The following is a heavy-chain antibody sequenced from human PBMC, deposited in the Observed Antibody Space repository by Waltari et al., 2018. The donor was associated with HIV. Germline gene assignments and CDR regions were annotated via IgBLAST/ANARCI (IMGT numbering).Heavy chain of an antibody. CDR2: MNPNSGNT. Sequence: QVHLVQSEPDVKRPWASVTISCKGYGNIFMTFDLHLVRQATGHGPEWLGWMNPNSGNTASPYIFEERVTMTRDVSTDTAYMEMSGLTPEDTAIYYCARNSSAKGNRYFYYGLDVWGQGTPVTV. V-gene: IGHV1-8*02. CDR3: ARNSSAKGNRYFYYGLDV. J-gene: IGHJ6*02. CDR1: GNIFMTFD. D-gene: IGHD3-22*01.